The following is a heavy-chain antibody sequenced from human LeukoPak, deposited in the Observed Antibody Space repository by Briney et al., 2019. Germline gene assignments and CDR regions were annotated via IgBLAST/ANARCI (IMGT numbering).Heavy chain of an antibody. D-gene: IGHD1-26*01. CDR1: GGSISSSNW. J-gene: IGHJ4*02. V-gene: IGHV4-4*02. CDR3: ARGQVGATRAYYFDY. CDR2: IYHSGST. Sequence: SETLSLTCAVSGGSISSSNWWSWVRQPPGKGLEWIGEIYHSGSTNYNPSLKSRVTISVDKSKNQFSLRLSSVTAADTAVYYCARGQVGATRAYYFDYWGQGTLVTVSS.